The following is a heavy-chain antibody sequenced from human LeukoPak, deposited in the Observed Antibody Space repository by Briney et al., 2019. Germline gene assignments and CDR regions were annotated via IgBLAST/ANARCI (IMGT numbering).Heavy chain of an antibody. J-gene: IGHJ4*02. CDR3: AKDLIQLWLFPDD. CDR1: GFTFSNYA. V-gene: IGHV3-23*01. Sequence: GGSLRLSCAASGFTFSNYAMTWVRQVPGKGLEWVSTISDRGGSTYYANSAKGRFTISRDNSRNTLYLQMDSLSAEDTAVYYCAKDLIQLWLFPDDWGQGTLVTVSS. CDR2: ISDRGGST. D-gene: IGHD5-18*01.